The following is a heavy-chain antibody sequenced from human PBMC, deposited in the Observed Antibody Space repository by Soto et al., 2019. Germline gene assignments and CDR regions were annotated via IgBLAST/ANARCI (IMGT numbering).Heavy chain of an antibody. CDR1: GYSFTSYW. CDR3: ARRIGYCSSTSCPYYFDY. Sequence: GESPKISCKGSGYSFTSYWIGWVRQMPGKGLEWMGIIYPGDSDTRYSPSFQGQVTISADKSISTAYLQWSSLKASDTAMYYCARRIGYCSSTSCPYYFDYWGQGTLVTVSS. D-gene: IGHD2-2*01. CDR2: IYPGDSDT. V-gene: IGHV5-51*01. J-gene: IGHJ4*02.